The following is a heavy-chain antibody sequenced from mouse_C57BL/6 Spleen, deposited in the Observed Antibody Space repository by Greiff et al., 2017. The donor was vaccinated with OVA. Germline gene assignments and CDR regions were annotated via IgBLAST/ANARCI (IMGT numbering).Heavy chain of an antibody. Sequence: EVKLVESGAELVRPGASVKLSCTASGFNIKDYYMHWVKQRPEQGLEWIGRIDPEDGDTEYAPKFQGKATMTADTSSNTAYLQLSSLTSEDTAVYYCTYRDSSGSHYYAMDYWGQGTSVTVSS. D-gene: IGHD3-2*02. CDR2: IDPEDGDT. J-gene: IGHJ4*01. V-gene: IGHV14-1*01. CDR3: TYRDSSGSHYYAMDY. CDR1: GFNIKDYY.